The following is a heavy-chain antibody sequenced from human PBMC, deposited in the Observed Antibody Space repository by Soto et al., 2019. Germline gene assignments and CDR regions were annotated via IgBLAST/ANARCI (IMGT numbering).Heavy chain of an antibody. Sequence: SETLSLTCTVSGGTVRSGSYYWSWIRQPPGKGLEWIGYIYYTGTTNYNPSLKSRVTISVDTSKNQFSLKLSSVTAADTAVYYCARAKAPLYSSSWYWFDPWGQGTLVTVSS. CDR3: ARAKAPLYSSSWYWFDP. D-gene: IGHD6-13*01. CDR1: GGTVRSGSYY. J-gene: IGHJ5*02. CDR2: IYYTGTT. V-gene: IGHV4-61*01.